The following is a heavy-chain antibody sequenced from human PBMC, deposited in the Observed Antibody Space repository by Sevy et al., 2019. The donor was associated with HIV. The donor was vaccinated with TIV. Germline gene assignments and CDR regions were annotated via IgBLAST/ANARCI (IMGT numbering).Heavy chain of an antibody. CDR3: AKEWTLLSDWCGEFDY. CDR1: GFTFTNYG. J-gene: IGHJ4*02. V-gene: IGHV3-23*01. CDR2: ISNSGANT. Sequence: GGSLRLSCAASGFTFTNYGMHWVRQAPGKGLEWVSGISNSGANTYYADSVRGRFTVSRDNSKNTVYLQLNSLRAEDTAIYYCAKEWTLLSDWCGEFDYWGQGTLVTVSP. D-gene: IGHD3-9*01.